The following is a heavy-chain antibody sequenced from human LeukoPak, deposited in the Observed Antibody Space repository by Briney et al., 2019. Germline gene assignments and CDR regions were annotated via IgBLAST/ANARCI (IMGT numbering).Heavy chain of an antibody. CDR3: ARSFSGSYYFEY. CDR2: IYYSGST. J-gene: IGHJ4*02. Sequence: PSETLSLTCTVSGGSISSYYWSWIRQPPGKGLEWIGYIYYSGSTNYNPSLKSRVTISVDTSKNQFSLKLSSVTAADTAMYYCARSFSGSYYFEYWGQGTLVTVSS. CDR1: GGSISSYY. D-gene: IGHD1-26*01. V-gene: IGHV4-59*01.